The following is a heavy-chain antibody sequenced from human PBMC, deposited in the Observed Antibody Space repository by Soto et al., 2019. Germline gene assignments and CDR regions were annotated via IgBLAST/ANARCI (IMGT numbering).Heavy chain of an antibody. D-gene: IGHD5-18*01. V-gene: IGHV3-30*18. CDR1: GFTFSSYG. CDR2: ISYDGSDK. Sequence: QVQLVESGGGVVQPGRSLRLSCAASGFTFSSYGMHWVRQAPGKGLEWVAVISYDGSDKYYADSVKGRFTISRDNSKDTLYLQMTSLRAEDTAVYYCAKGYGDFDDWGQGTLVTVSS. J-gene: IGHJ4*02. CDR3: AKGYGDFDD.